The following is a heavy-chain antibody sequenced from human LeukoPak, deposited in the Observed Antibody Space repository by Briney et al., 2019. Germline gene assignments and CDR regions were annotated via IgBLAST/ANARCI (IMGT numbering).Heavy chain of an antibody. J-gene: IGHJ4*02. CDR1: GGSFSGYY. CDR2: INHSGST. CDR3: ARGSDIVVVVAANLYSL. D-gene: IGHD2-15*01. Sequence: PSETLSLTCAVYGGSFSGYYWSWTRQPPGKGLEWIGEINHSGSTNYNPSLKSRVTISVDTSKNQFSLKLSSVTAADTAVYYCARGSDIVVVVAANLYSLWGQGTLVTVSS. V-gene: IGHV4-34*01.